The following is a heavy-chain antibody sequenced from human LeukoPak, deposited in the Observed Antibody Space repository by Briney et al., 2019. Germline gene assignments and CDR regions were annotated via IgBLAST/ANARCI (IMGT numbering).Heavy chain of an antibody. J-gene: IGHJ4*02. Sequence: ASVKVSCKASGYTFTGYYIHWVRQAPGQGLEWMGWINPNSGGTNYAQKFQGRVTMTRDTSISTAYMELSRLRSDDTAVYYCARKAAYCSGGSCYLDYWGQGTLVTVPS. V-gene: IGHV1-2*02. CDR2: INPNSGGT. D-gene: IGHD2-15*01. CDR3: ARKAAYCSGGSCYLDY. CDR1: GYTFTGYY.